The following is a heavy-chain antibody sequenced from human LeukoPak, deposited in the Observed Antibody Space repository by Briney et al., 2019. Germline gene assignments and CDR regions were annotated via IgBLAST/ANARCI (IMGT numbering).Heavy chain of an antibody. Sequence: GGSLRLSCAASGFTFSSYWMSWVRQAPGKGLEWVANIKQDGSEKYYVDSVKGRFTISRDNAKNSLYLQMNSLRAEDTAVYYCARDGTIYYYYGMDVWGQGTTVTVSS. D-gene: IGHD1-14*01. J-gene: IGHJ6*02. CDR3: ARDGTIYYYYGMDV. CDR1: GFTFSSYW. V-gene: IGHV3-7*01. CDR2: IKQDGSEK.